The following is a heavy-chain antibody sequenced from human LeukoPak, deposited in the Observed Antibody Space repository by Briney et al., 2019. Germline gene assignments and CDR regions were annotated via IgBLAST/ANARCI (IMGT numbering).Heavy chain of an antibody. CDR2: ISSSGGST. V-gene: IGHV3-23*01. J-gene: IGHJ4*02. D-gene: IGHD5-18*01. Sequence: GGSLRLSCAASGFTFSSYAMSWVRQAPGKGLEWVSAISSSGGSTYYADSVKGRFTISRDNSKNTLYLQMNSLRAEDTAVYYCARWSYSAMVKFYFDYWGQGTLVTVSS. CDR3: ARWSYSAMVKFYFDY. CDR1: GFTFSSYA.